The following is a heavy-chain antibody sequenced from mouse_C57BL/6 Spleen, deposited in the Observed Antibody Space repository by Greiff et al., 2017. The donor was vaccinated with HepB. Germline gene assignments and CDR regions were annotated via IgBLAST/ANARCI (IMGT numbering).Heavy chain of an antibody. J-gene: IGHJ1*03. Sequence: EVKLVESGGGLVKPGGSLKLSCAASGFTFSSYAMSWVRQTPEKRLEWVATISDGGSYTYYPDNVKGRFTISRDNAKNNLYLQMSHLKSEDTAMYYCARDRDGTEYFDVWGTGTTVTVSS. CDR1: GFTFSSYA. CDR2: ISDGGSYT. CDR3: ARDRDGTEYFDV. D-gene: IGHD3-3*01. V-gene: IGHV5-4*01.